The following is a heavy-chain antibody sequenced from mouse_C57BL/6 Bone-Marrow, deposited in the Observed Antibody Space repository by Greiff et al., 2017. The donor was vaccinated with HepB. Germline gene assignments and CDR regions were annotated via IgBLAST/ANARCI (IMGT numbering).Heavy chain of an antibody. Sequence: QVQLQQSGPELVKPGASVKISCKASGYAFSSSWMNWVKQRPGKGLEWIGRIYPGDGDTNYNGKFKGKATLTADKSSSTAYMQLSSLTSEDSAVYFCEVYDGSLFGYWGQGTTLTVSS. J-gene: IGHJ2*01. CDR2: IYPGDGDT. CDR3: EVYDGSLFGY. D-gene: IGHD2-3*01. V-gene: IGHV1-82*01. CDR1: GYAFSSSW.